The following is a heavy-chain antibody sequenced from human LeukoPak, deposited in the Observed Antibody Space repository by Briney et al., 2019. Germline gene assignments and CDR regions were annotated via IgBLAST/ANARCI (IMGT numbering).Heavy chain of an antibody. CDR2: INHSGST. Sequence: PSETLSLTCAVYGGSFSGYYWSWIRQPPGKGLERIGEINHSGSTNYNPSLKSRVTISVDTSKNQFSLKLSSVTAADTAVYYCARGLSPYYYYYMDVWGKGTTVTVSS. CDR3: ARGLSPYYYYYMDV. J-gene: IGHJ6*03. CDR1: GGSFSGYY. D-gene: IGHD3-16*02. V-gene: IGHV4-34*01.